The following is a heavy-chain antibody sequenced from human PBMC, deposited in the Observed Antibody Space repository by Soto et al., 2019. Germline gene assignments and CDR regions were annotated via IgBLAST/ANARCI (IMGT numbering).Heavy chain of an antibody. Sequence: GGSLRLSCAASGFTFSNYAMSWVRQAPGKGLEWASQISASGGITYYADSVKGRFTISRDNSENTLYLQMNSLRADDTAIYYCAKDDSYGAQIHWGQGTLVTVSS. V-gene: IGHV3-23*01. D-gene: IGHD2-21*02. CDR1: GFTFSNYA. J-gene: IGHJ4*02. CDR3: AKDDSYGAQIH. CDR2: ISASGGIT.